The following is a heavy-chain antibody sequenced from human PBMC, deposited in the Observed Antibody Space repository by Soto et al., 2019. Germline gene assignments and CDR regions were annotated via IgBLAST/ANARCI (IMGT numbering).Heavy chain of an antibody. J-gene: IGHJ6*02. Sequence: GGSLRLSCAASGFTFSSYSMNWVRQAPGKGLEWVSSISSSSSYIYYADSVKGRFTISRDNAKNSLYLQMNSLRAEDTAVYYCARDITIFGVVSLLDYYYGMDVWGQGTTVTVSS. CDR2: ISSSSSYI. CDR1: GFTFSSYS. CDR3: ARDITIFGVVSLLDYYYGMDV. D-gene: IGHD3-3*01. V-gene: IGHV3-21*01.